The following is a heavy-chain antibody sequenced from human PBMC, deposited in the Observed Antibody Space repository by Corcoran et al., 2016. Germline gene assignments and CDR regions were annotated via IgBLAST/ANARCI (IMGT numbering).Heavy chain of an antibody. D-gene: IGHD1-1*01. CDR1: GFTFGDYW. Sequence: EVQLVESGGGLVQPGGSLRLSCSASGFTFGDYWMSWVRQAPGKGLEGVANIKQNGGERDYVDSVRGRFTIFRDNAKNSLYVQMNSLRDGDTAGYYCARGDNYHGFDIWGQGTMVTVSS. J-gene: IGHJ3*02. CDR2: IKQNGGER. V-gene: IGHV3-7*03. CDR3: ARGDNYHGFDI.